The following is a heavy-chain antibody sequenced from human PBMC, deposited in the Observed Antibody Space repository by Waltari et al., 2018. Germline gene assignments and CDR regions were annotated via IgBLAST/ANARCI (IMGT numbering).Heavy chain of an antibody. Sequence: QVQWVQSGAELKKPGASVKVSCKVSGYTLSELSMHWVRQAPGQGLEWMGGFHPEAGETIHAQDFQGRVTMTEDTSTDTAYMELSSLRPEDTAMYYCVKGWTLYSSGSPFDNWGQGTLVTVSS. CDR3: VKGWTLYSSGSPFDN. D-gene: IGHD6-19*01. J-gene: IGHJ4*02. CDR2: FHPEAGET. CDR1: GYTLSELS. V-gene: IGHV1-24*01.